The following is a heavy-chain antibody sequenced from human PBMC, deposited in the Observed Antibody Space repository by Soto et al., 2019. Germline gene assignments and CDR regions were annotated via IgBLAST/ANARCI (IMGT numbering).Heavy chain of an antibody. Sequence: SETLSLTCTVSGGSIGSYYWSWIRQPPGKGLEWIGYIYYSGSTHYNPSLKSRLIISVNTSKNQFSLKLTSATAADTAVYYCARDFKRYGSSPGPLEYWGQGTLVTVSS. J-gene: IGHJ4*02. D-gene: IGHD6-6*01. CDR2: IYYSGST. V-gene: IGHV4-59*12. CDR1: GGSIGSYY. CDR3: ARDFKRYGSSPGPLEY.